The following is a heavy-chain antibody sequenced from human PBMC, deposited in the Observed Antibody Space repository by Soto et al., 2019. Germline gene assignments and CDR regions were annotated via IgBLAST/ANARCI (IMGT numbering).Heavy chain of an antibody. D-gene: IGHD5-12*01. Sequence: GGSLRLSCAASGFTFSSYAMHWVRQAPGKGLEWVAVISYDGSNKYYADSVKGRFTISRDNSKNTLYLQMNSLRAEDTAVYYCARAERHEWKVATIRSYYYYGMDVWGQGTTVTVSS. CDR3: ARAERHEWKVATIRSYYYYGMDV. V-gene: IGHV3-30-3*01. J-gene: IGHJ6*02. CDR2: ISYDGSNK. CDR1: GFTFSSYA.